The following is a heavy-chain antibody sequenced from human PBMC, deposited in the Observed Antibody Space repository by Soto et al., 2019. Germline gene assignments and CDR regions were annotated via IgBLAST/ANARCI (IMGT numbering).Heavy chain of an antibody. CDR1: VFTFSDYY. CDR3: ARDVQGHNFALGGSPGGQ. Sequence: GSLILSFAASVFTFSDYYMSCVRQAPYKGLEWVAFYYIDENIKYQDSVKGRFIIYRDNYKNMVFLQMKALRVDDSATYFCARDVQGHNFALGGSPGGQWGRGTLVTV. J-gene: IGHJ4*02. CDR2: YYIDENI. V-gene: IGHV3-66*01. D-gene: IGHD2-15*01.